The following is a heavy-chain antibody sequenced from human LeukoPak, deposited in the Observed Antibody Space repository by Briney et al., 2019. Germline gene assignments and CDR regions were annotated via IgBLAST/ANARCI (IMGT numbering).Heavy chain of an antibody. CDR2: IYSGGST. V-gene: IGHV3-53*01. D-gene: IGHD6-13*01. Sequence: GSLRLSCAASGFTVSSNYMSWVRQAPGKGLEWVSIIYSGGSTFYADSVKGRFTISRDNSKNTLYLQMNSLRAEDTAVYYCAKPNSSSWFVWDYWGQGTLVTVSS. CDR3: AKPNSSSWFVWDY. CDR1: GFTVSSNY. J-gene: IGHJ4*02.